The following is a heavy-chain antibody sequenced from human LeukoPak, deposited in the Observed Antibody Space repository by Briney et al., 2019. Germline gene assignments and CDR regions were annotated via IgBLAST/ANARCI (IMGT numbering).Heavy chain of an antibody. V-gene: IGHV1-69*13. CDR2: IIPIFGTA. J-gene: IGHJ4*02. D-gene: IGHD3-16*02. CDR3: ARSFTHYDYVWGSYRYTGPFDY. CDR1: GGTFSSYA. Sequence: GSSVKDSCKASGGTFSSYAISWVRQAPGQGLEWMGGIIPIFGTANYAQKFQGRVTITADESTSTAYMELSSLRSEDTAVYYCARSFTHYDYVWGSYRYTGPFDYWGQGTLVTVSS.